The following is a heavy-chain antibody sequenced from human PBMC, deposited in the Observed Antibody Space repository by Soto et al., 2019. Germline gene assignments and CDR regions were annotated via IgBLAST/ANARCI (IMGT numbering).Heavy chain of an antibody. CDR2: INFNSPNT. CDR1: GFKFDDYA. Sequence: EVQLEESGGGMVQPGGSLSLSCAALGFKFDDYAMTWVRQAPGKGLEGVSGINFNSPNTAYAESVKGRFTISRDNAKNSLYLQMNSLRAEDTAFYFCAKDLRTRWILGNFDSWGQGTLVTVSS. CDR3: AKDLRTRWILGNFDS. V-gene: IGHV3-9*01. J-gene: IGHJ4*02. D-gene: IGHD1-1*01.